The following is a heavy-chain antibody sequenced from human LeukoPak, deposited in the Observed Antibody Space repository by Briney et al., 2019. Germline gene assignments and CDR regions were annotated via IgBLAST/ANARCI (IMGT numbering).Heavy chain of an antibody. D-gene: IGHD5-24*01. CDR3: ARGRDGYPTPFDY. J-gene: IGHJ4*02. Sequence: SETLFLTCTVSGGSLSSYYWSWIRQPPGKGPGWIGYIYYSGSTNYDPSLKSRVTISVDTSKNQFSLKLSPVTAADTAVYYCARGRDGYPTPFDYWGQGTLVTVSS. CDR2: IYYSGST. V-gene: IGHV4-59*08. CDR1: GGSLSSYY.